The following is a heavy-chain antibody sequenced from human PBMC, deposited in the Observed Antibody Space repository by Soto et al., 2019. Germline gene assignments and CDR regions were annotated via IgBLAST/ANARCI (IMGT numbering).Heavy chain of an antibody. CDR1: GGTFSSYA. J-gene: IGHJ5*02. V-gene: IGHV1-69*13. Sequence: GASVKVSCKASGGTFSSYAISWVRQAPGQGLEWMGGIIPIFGTANYAQKFQGRVTITADESTSTAYMELSSLRSEDTAVYYCARGSYGDYAYNWFDPWGQGTLVTVSS. CDR2: IIPIFGTA. CDR3: ARGSYGDYAYNWFDP. D-gene: IGHD4-17*01.